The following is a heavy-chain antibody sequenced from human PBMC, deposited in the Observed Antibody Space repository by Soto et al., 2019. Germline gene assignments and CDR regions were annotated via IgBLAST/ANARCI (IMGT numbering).Heavy chain of an antibody. CDR3: ARSIVVVTALDY. CDR1: GYTFTSYA. Sequence: QVQILQSGAEEKKPGASVKVSCKASGYTFTSYAMHWVRQAPGQRLEWMGWINAGNGNTKYSHKFQGRVTITRDTSASTAYMELSSLRSEDTAVYYCARSIVVVTALDYWGQGTLVTVSS. V-gene: IGHV1-3*05. CDR2: INAGNGNT. D-gene: IGHD2-21*02. J-gene: IGHJ4*02.